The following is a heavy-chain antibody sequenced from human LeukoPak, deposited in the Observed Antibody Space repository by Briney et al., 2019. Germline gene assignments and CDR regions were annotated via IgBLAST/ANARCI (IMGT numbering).Heavy chain of an antibody. D-gene: IGHD2-21*01. CDR1: GFSLSTSGVG. CDR3: AQSFLYCGSDCYSRYFDY. J-gene: IGHJ4*02. V-gene: IGHV2-5*01. Sequence: KLSGPTLVKPTQTLTPTCTFSGFSLSTSGVGVGWIRQPPGKALEWLALIYWNDDKRYSPSLKSRLTITKDTSKNQVVLTMTDMDPVDTATYYCAQSFLYCGSDCYSRYFDYWGQGTLVTVSS. CDR2: IYWNDDK.